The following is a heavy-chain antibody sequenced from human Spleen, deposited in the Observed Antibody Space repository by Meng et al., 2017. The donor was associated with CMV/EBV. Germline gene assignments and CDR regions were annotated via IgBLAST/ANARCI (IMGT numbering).Heavy chain of an antibody. CDR1: GGTFSSYA. CDR2: IIPIFGTA. J-gene: IGHJ4*02. V-gene: IGHV1-69*05. CDR3: ATPVGTGGNYFDY. Sequence: KASGGTFSSYAIRWVGQAPGQGLEWMGGIIPIFGTANYAQKFQGRVKITTDESTSTAYMELSSLRSEDTAVYYCATPVGTGGNYFDYWGQGTLVTVSS. D-gene: IGHD2-21*02.